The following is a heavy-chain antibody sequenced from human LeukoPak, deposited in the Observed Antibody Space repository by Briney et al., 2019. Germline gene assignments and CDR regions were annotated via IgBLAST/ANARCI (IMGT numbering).Heavy chain of an antibody. Sequence: SETLSLTCTVSGGSISSSSYYWGWIRQPPGKGLEWIGSIYYSGSTYYNPSLKSQVTISVDTSKNQFSLKLSSVTAADTAVYYCARHEAGYSSGWPYWGQGTLVTVSS. D-gene: IGHD6-19*01. V-gene: IGHV4-39*01. CDR3: ARHEAGYSSGWPY. CDR2: IYYSGST. J-gene: IGHJ4*02. CDR1: GGSISSSSYY.